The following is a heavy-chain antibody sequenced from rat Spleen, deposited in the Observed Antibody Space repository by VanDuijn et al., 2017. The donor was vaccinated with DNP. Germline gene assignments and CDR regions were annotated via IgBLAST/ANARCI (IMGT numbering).Heavy chain of an antibody. CDR1: GFTFSTFT. D-gene: IGHD5-1*01. CDR3: KVGARY. Sequence: EVQLVESGGGLVQPGRSMKLSCAASGFTFSTFTIAWVRQAPTKGLEWVASISTNGGSTYYRDSVKGRFTISRDNAKSTLYLQMNSLRSEDTATYYCKVGARYWGQGVMVTVSS. CDR2: ISTNGGST. V-gene: IGHV5-46*01. J-gene: IGHJ2*01.